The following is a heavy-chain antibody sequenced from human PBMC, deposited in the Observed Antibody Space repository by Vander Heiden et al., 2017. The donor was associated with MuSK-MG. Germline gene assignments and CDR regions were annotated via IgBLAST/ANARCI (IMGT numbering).Heavy chain of an antibody. J-gene: IGHJ2*01. CDR3: SRGWADWYYDQ. CDR1: GGSISGFY. CDR2: DHSQGSI. D-gene: IGHD1-26*01. V-gene: IGHV4-59*12. Sequence: QVQLQESGSGLVQASETLSLPRSASGGSISGFYWSWSRQPPGTGLGCIGDDHSQGSIMYNPSLKSRLTMSADSAKNQFFLNLITARPADTAGDFGSRGWADWYYDQWG.